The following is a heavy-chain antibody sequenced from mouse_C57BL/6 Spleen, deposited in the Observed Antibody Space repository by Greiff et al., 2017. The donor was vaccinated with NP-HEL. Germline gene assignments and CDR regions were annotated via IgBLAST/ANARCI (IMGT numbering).Heavy chain of an antibody. D-gene: IGHD2-1*01. CDR1: GYTFTSYW. V-gene: IGHV1-69*01. CDR2: IDPSDSYT. J-gene: IGHJ2*01. Sequence: VQLKQPGAELVMPGASVKLSCKASGYTFTSYWMHWVKQRPGQGLEWIGEIDPSDSYTNYNQKFKGKSTLTVDKSSSTAYMQLSSLTSEDSAVYYCARSDGNYPFDYWGQGTTLTVSS. CDR3: ARSDGNYPFDY.